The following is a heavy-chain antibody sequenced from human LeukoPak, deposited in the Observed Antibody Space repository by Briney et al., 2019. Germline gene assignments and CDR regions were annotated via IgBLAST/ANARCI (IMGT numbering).Heavy chain of an antibody. Sequence: KASETLSLTCTVSGGSISSSSYYWGWIRQPPGKGLEWIGSIYYSGSTYYNPSLKSRVTISVDTSKNQFSLKLSSVTAADTAVYYCARQEGDSGYGPRAEGFDPWGQGTLVAVSS. D-gene: IGHD5-12*01. CDR1: GGSISSSSYY. V-gene: IGHV4-39*01. CDR2: IYYSGST. CDR3: ARQEGDSGYGPRAEGFDP. J-gene: IGHJ5*02.